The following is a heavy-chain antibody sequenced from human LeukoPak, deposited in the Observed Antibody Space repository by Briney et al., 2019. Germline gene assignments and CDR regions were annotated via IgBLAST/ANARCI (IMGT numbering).Heavy chain of an antibody. CDR1: GFTFSSYS. CDR3: AKDYDGSGSYFDAFDI. J-gene: IGHJ3*02. CDR2: ISSNGGTT. V-gene: IGHV3-23*01. Sequence: PGGSLRLSCAASGFTFSSYSMSWVRQAPGKGLEWVSSISSNGGTTYFADSVKGRFTISRDNSKNTLYLQMESLRAEDTAVYYCAKDYDGSGSYFDAFDIWGQGTMVTVSS. D-gene: IGHD1-26*01.